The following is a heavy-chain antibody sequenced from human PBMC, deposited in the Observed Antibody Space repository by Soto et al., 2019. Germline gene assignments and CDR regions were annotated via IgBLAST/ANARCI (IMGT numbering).Heavy chain of an antibody. D-gene: IGHD6-19*01. CDR3: ARIRKGVAGHHDY. V-gene: IGHV2-26*01. CDR2: IFSNDEK. CDR1: GVAVTKDRMS. Sequence: TATLTQTCTVSGVAVTKDRMSENWILQPPGKALEWLAHIFSNDEKSYSTSLKSRLTISKDTSKSQVVLTMTNMDPVDTATYYCARIRKGVAGHHDYWGQGTLVTV. J-gene: IGHJ4*02.